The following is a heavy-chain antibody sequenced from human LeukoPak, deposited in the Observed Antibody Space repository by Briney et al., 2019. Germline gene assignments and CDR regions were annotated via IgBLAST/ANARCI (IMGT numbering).Heavy chain of an antibody. CDR2: MNPNSGNT. CDR1: GYTFTGYY. Sequence: ASVKVSCKASGYTFTGYYMHWVRQATGQGLEWMGWMNPNSGNTGYAQKFQGRVTMTRNTSISTAYMELSSLRSEDTAVYYCAREGGGMAAPWGQGTLVTVSS. J-gene: IGHJ4*02. CDR3: AREGGGMAAP. V-gene: IGHV1-8*02. D-gene: IGHD6-13*01.